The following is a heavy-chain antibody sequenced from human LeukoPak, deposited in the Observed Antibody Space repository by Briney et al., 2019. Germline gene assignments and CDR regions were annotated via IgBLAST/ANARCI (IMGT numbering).Heavy chain of an antibody. D-gene: IGHD6-19*01. CDR3: ARDGVAGGFDY. CDR1: GFTFSTSW. Sequence: PGGSLRLSCAASGFTFSTSWMTWVRQAPGKGLEWVAHMNQGGSETTNVDSVKGRFTISRDDAKNLVFLQMNSLRVEDTAVYYCARDGVAGGFDYWGQGILVTVSS. V-gene: IGHV3-7*01. J-gene: IGHJ4*02. CDR2: MNQGGSET.